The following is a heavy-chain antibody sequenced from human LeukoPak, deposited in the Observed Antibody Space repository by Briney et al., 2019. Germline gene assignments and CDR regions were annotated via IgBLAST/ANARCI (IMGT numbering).Heavy chain of an antibody. D-gene: IGHD1-26*01. CDR3: ASGWELLNFDY. V-gene: IGHV1-69*13. CDR1: GYTFTSYA. Sequence: GASVKVSCKASGYTFTSYAISWVRQAPGQGLEWMGGIIPIFGTANYAQKFQGRVTITADESTSTAYMELSSLRSEDTAVYYCASGWELLNFDYWGQGTLVTVSS. J-gene: IGHJ4*02. CDR2: IIPIFGTA.